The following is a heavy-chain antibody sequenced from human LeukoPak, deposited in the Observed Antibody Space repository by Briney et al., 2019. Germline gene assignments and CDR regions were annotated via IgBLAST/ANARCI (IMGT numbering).Heavy chain of an antibody. V-gene: IGHV1-2*04. Sequence: ASVKVSCKASGYTFTGYYMHWVRQAPGQGLEWMGWINPNSGGTNYAQKFQGWVTMTRDTSISTAYMELSRLRSDDTAVYYCACTADSSSSPNLDYWGQGTRVTVSS. D-gene: IGHD6-6*01. CDR3: ACTADSSSSPNLDY. CDR1: GYTFTGYY. J-gene: IGHJ4*02. CDR2: INPNSGGT.